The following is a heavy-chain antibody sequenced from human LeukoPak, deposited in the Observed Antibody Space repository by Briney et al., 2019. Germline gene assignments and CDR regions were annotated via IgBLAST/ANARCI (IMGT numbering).Heavy chain of an antibody. CDR1: GLTFSSYW. V-gene: IGHV3-74*01. D-gene: IGHD3-22*01. CDR2: IDAEGSRT. Sequence: GALRLSCAASGLTFSSYWMHWVRQAPGKGLVCVSRIDAEGSRTSYADSVKGRFSISRDNAKNTLYLQMNSLRAEDTAVYYCARETYYYDSSSYPSDYWGQGTLVTVSS. J-gene: IGHJ4*02. CDR3: ARETYYYDSSSYPSDY.